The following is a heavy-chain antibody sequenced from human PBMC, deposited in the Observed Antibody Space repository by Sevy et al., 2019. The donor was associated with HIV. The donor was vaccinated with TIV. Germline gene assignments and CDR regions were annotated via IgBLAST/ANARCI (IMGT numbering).Heavy chain of an antibody. V-gene: IGHV4-39*01. CDR2: IYYSGST. CDR3: ARRGSGMVRGVIGWFDP. CDR1: GGSISSSNYY. J-gene: IGHJ5*02. Sequence: SETLSLTCTVSGGSISSSNYYWGRIRQPPGKGLEWIGSIYYSGSTYYNPSLKSRVTISVDTSKNQFSLKLSSVTAADTAVYYCARRGSGMVRGVIGWFDPWVQGTLVTVSS. D-gene: IGHD3-10*01.